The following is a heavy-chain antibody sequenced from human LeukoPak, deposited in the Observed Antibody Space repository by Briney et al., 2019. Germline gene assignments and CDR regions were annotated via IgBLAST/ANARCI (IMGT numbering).Heavy chain of an antibody. D-gene: IGHD3-22*01. J-gene: IGHJ4*02. Sequence: ASVKVSCKAPGYTFTGYYVHWVRQATGQGLEWMGWVSPNSANTAYARKFQGRVTMTRNTSISTAYMELSSLRSEDTAVYYCAIKLSSGGYWGQGTLVTVSS. V-gene: IGHV1-8*02. CDR1: GYTFTGYY. CDR2: VSPNSANT. CDR3: AIKLSSGGY.